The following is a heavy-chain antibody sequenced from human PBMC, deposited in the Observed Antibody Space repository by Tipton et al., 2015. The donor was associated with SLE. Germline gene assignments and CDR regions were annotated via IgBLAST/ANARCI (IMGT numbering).Heavy chain of an antibody. D-gene: IGHD6-13*01. CDR1: GGSISSSSYY. CDR3: ARRRGSSWYEDYFDY. J-gene: IGHJ4*02. Sequence: LRLSCTVSGGSISSSSYYWGWIRQPPGKGLEWIGSIYYSGSTYYNPSLKSRVTISVDTSKNQFSLKLSSVTAADTAVYYCARRRGSSWYEDYFDYWGQGTLVTVSS. CDR2: IYYSGST. V-gene: IGHV4-39*07.